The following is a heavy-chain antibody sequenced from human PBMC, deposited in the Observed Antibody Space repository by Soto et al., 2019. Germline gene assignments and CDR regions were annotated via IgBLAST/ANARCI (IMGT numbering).Heavy chain of an antibody. CDR3: ARDRNNDYGDYGWFDP. D-gene: IGHD4-17*01. CDR1: GYTFTSYG. Sequence: GASVKVSCKASGYTFTSYGISWVRRAPGQGLEWMGWISAYNGNTNYAQKLQGRVTMTTDTSTSTAYMELRSLRSDDTAVYYCARDRNNDYGDYGWFDPWGQGTLVTVSS. J-gene: IGHJ5*02. CDR2: ISAYNGNT. V-gene: IGHV1-18*04.